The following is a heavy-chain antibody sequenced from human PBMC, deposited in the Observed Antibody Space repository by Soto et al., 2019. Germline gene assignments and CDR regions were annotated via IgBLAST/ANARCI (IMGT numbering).Heavy chain of an antibody. CDR3: ARGGLGYCSGGSCYSAELSRYYYGMDV. CDR1: GGSISSGGYY. CDR2: IYYSGST. V-gene: IGHV4-31*03. J-gene: IGHJ6*02. D-gene: IGHD2-15*01. Sequence: QVQLQESGPGLVKPSQTLSLTCTVSGGSISSGGYYWSWIRQHPGKGLEWIGYIYYSGSTYYNPSRKERVTISVDTARNQFSLKLSSVTAADTAVYYCARGGLGYCSGGSCYSAELSRYYYGMDVWGQGTTVTVSS.